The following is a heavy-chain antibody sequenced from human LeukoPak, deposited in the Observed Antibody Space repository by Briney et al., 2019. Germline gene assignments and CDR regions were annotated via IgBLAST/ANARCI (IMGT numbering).Heavy chain of an antibody. CDR2: ISGSGGST. Sequence: ETLSLTCTVSGGSISSTNYYWGWIRQPPGKGLEWVSAISGSGGSTYYADSVKGRFTISRDNSKNTLYLQMNSLRAEDTAVYYCAKGITAKQPPYMDVWGKGTTVTVSS. J-gene: IGHJ6*03. CDR1: GGSISSTNYY. CDR3: AKGITAKQPPYMDV. V-gene: IGHV3-23*01. D-gene: IGHD3-16*01.